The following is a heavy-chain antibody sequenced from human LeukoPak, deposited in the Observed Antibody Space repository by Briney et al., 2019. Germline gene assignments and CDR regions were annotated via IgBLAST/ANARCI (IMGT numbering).Heavy chain of an antibody. CDR3: ARDHSYGYGGSAY. CDR2: IWYDGSSK. CDR1: GFPLRRYD. D-gene: IGHD5-18*01. Sequence: GRSLKPECGRSGFPLRRYDMKWLRQAQGKGMKWVAVIWYDGSSKYYADSVKGRFTISRDNSKNTLYLQMNSLRAEDAAVYYCARDHSYGYGGSAYWGEGTLVIVSS. J-gene: IGHJ4*02. V-gene: IGHV3-33*07.